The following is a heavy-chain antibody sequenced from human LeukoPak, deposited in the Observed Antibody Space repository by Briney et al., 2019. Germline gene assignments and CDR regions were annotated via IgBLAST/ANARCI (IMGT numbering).Heavy chain of an antibody. CDR1: GGSISSSSYY. V-gene: IGHV4-39*01. J-gene: IGHJ4*02. CDR3: ARLGVATPFDY. CDR2: IYYSGST. D-gene: IGHD5-12*01. Sequence: SETLPLTCTVSGGSISSSSYYWGWIRQPPGKGLEWIGSIYYSGSTYFNPSLKSRVTISGDTSKNQFSLKLSSVTAADTAVYYCARLGVATPFDYWGQGTLVTVSS.